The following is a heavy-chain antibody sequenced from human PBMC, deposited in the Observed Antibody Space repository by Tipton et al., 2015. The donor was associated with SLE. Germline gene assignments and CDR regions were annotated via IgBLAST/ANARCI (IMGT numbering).Heavy chain of an antibody. CDR1: GASINNNDYL. V-gene: IGHV4-31*03. J-gene: IGHJ5*02. CDR3: ARCDYSQWDDL. Sequence: TLSLTCTVSGASINNNDYLWTWVRQHPGKGLEWIGYIYDTGSSSYNPSLRSRLTMSVDTSKNQFSLRLSSVTAADTAVYYCARCDYSQWDDLWDQGTLVTVSS. CDR2: IYDTGSS. D-gene: IGHD4-11*01.